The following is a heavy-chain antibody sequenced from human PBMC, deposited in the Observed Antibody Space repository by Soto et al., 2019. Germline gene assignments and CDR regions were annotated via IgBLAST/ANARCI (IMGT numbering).Heavy chain of an antibody. CDR1: GDSISRGGYY. CDR2: IFYSGTT. V-gene: IGHV4-31*03. Sequence: LSLTCIVSGDSISRGGYYWNWIRQHPGKGLEWIGYIFYSGTTNYNPSLKSRLTISVDTSRNHFSLNLRSVTAADTAMYYCARGSYSSSWYREESLDYWGQGTLVTVSS. J-gene: IGHJ4*02. CDR3: ARGSYSSSWYREESLDY. D-gene: IGHD6-13*01.